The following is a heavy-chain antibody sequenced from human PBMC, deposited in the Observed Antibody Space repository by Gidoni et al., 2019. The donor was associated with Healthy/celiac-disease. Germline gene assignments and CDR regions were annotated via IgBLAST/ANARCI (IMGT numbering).Heavy chain of an antibody. CDR2: MNPNSGNT. J-gene: IGHJ6*02. Sequence: QVQLVQSGAEVKKPGASVKVSCKASGYTFTSYDINWVRQATGQGLEWMGWMNPNSGNTGYAQKFQGRVTMTRNTSISTAYMELSSLRSEDTAVYYCARGGEGYCTNGVCREDVYYYGMDVWGQGTTVTVSS. D-gene: IGHD2-8*01. CDR1: GYTFTSYD. CDR3: ARGGEGYCTNGVCREDVYYYGMDV. V-gene: IGHV1-8*01.